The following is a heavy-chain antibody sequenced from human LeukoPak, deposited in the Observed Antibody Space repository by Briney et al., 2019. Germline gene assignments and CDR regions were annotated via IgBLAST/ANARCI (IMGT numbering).Heavy chain of an antibody. CDR3: AKDRRVGATRLDAFDI. V-gene: IGHV3-23*01. CDR1: GFTFSSYA. J-gene: IGHJ3*02. Sequence: GGSLRLSCAASGFTFSSYAMSWVRQAPGKGLEWVSAISGSGGSTYYADSVKGRFTISRDNSKNTLYLQMNSLRAEDTAVYYCAKDRRVGATRLDAFDIWGQGTMVTVSS. D-gene: IGHD1-26*01. CDR2: ISGSGGST.